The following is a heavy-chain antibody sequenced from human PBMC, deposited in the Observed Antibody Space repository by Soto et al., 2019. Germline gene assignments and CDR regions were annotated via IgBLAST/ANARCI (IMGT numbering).Heavy chain of an antibody. V-gene: IGHV4-39*01. D-gene: IGHD3-10*01. Sequence: SETLSLTCIVSGGSISSSSYYWGWIRQPPGKGLEWIGNIYYTGSTYYNPSLKSRVATSVDTSKNQFSLKLSSVTAADTAVYYCARHVGSGSSGPRYYYYGLDVWGQGTTVTVSS. J-gene: IGHJ6*02. CDR1: GGSISSSSYY. CDR3: ARHVGSGSSGPRYYYYGLDV. CDR2: IYYTGST.